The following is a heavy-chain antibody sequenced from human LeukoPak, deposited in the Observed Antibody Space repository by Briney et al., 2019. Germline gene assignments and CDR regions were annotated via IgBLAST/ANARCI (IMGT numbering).Heavy chain of an antibody. CDR2: ITSSSDTI. CDR1: GFIFRSYS. CDR3: ARYDYGDYEDYFYYMDV. D-gene: IGHD4-17*01. Sequence: GGSLRLSCAASGFIFRSYSMNWVRQAPGKGLEWVAFITSSSDTISYADSVKGRFTISRDNAKNSLYLQMDGLRAEDTAVYYCARYDYGDYEDYFYYMDVWGKGTAVSVSS. V-gene: IGHV3-48*01. J-gene: IGHJ6*03.